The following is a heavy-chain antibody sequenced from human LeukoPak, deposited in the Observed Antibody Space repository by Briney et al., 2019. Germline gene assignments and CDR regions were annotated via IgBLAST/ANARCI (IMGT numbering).Heavy chain of an antibody. D-gene: IGHD3-16*01. CDR1: GFGFGTYA. CDR3: AKDNADYPIYYFDS. CDR2: ISGSGGGK. J-gene: IGHJ4*02. V-gene: IGHV3-23*01. Sequence: SVRLFWAACGFGFGTYAMNWVRQSKGKGLEWVSGISGSGGGKFYADSVKGRFTISRDKSKSTLYLQMNSLKAEDAAVYYCAKDNADYPIYYFDSWGQGTLVTVSS.